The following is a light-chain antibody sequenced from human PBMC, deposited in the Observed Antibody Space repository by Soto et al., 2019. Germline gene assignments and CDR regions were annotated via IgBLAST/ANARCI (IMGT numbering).Light chain of an antibody. J-gene: IGKJ3*01. V-gene: IGKV3-11*01. CDR3: QQRSNWPLT. CDR1: QSVSSY. Sequence: EIVLTQSPATLSLSPGERATLSCRASQSVSSYLAWYQQKPGQAPRLLIYDASNRATGIPARFSGSGSGTDFTLTNSSLAPEDFAVYYCQQRSNWPLTFGPGTKVDIK. CDR2: DAS.